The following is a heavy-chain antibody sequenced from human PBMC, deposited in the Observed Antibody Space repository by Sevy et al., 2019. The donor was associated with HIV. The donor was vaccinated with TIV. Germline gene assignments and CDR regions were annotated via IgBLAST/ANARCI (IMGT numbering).Heavy chain of an antibody. CDR3: AKGYCNGGSCPRDYYYYGMDV. CDR1: GFTFNTYA. D-gene: IGHD2-15*01. V-gene: IGHV3-23*01. CDR2: IGGSGRST. Sequence: GGSLRLSCAASGFTFNTYAMNLVRQAPGRGLEWVSSIGGSGRSTYYEDSVEGRFTISRDNSKNTLYMQMNSLRVDDTAVYYCAKGYCNGGSCPRDYYYYGMDVWGQGTTVNVSS. J-gene: IGHJ6*02.